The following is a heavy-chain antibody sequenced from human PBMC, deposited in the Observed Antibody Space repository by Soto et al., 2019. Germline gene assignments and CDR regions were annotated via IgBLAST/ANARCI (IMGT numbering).Heavy chain of an antibody. V-gene: IGHV3-7*05. D-gene: IGHD3-3*01. CDR2: IKQDGNEQ. Sequence: GGSLRLSCAASGFTFSVYWMSWVRQAPGKGLEWVANIKQDGNEQYYVDSVKGRFTISRDNAKNSLYLQMNSLRAGDTAVYYCARVLQKGDFWSGYTDNWFDPWGQGTLVTVSS. CDR1: GFTFSVYW. J-gene: IGHJ5*02. CDR3: ARVLQKGDFWSGYTDNWFDP.